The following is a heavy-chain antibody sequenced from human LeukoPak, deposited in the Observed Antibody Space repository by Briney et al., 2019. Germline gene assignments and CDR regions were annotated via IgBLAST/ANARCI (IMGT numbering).Heavy chain of an antibody. V-gene: IGHV3-21*01. J-gene: IGHJ4*02. CDR3: ARVIVFNNFWSGYYNDY. CDR1: GVTFSTYN. D-gene: IGHD3-3*01. Sequence: GGSLRLTCAASGVTFSTYNWNWVRRPPGKGLEWFSCISCSGTYLYYADSMQGRFTIARDNAMSTLYLQMNSLRAEDTAVYYCARVIVFNNFWSGYYNDYWGQGTLVTVSS. CDR2: ISCSGTYL.